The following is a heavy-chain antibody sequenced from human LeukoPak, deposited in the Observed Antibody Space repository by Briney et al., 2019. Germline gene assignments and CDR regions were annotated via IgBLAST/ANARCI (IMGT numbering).Heavy chain of an antibody. Sequence: ASVTVSCKASGYTFTSYDINWVRQATGQGLEWTGWMNPNSGNTGYAQKFHGRVTMTRNTSISTAYMELSSLRSEDTAVYYCARAGSGELDYWGQGTLVTVSS. CDR2: MNPNSGNT. D-gene: IGHD1-14*01. V-gene: IGHV1-8*01. CDR3: ARAGSGELDY. CDR1: GYTFTSYD. J-gene: IGHJ4*02.